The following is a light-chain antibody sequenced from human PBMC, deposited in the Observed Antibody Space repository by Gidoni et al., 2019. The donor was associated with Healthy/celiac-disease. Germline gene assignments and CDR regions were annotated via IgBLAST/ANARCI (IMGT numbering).Light chain of an antibody. CDR2: AAS. Sequence: DMQMTQTPSYRSASVGDRVTITCRSSQSISNYVNWYQQTPGKAPKLLLYAASSLQSGVPSRFSGSGSGTDSPLTISSLQPEDFATYYCQQCYSTPSTFGQGTKVEIK. V-gene: IGKV1-39*01. CDR1: QSISNY. J-gene: IGKJ1*01. CDR3: QQCYSTPST.